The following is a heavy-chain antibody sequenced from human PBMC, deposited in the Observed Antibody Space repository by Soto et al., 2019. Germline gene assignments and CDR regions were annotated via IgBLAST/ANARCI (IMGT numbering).Heavy chain of an antibody. J-gene: IGHJ4*02. D-gene: IGHD3-10*01. CDR2: VRGYNGGT. Sequence: QVQLVQSGAEVKKPGASVKVSCKVSGNTFASYVFSWVRQAPGQGLEWLGWVRGYNGGTSYAEKFQVRVSMTTDTSTNTAYMELRSLRSDDTAVYYCARGGRGEFGYFDSWGQGTLVTVSS. V-gene: IGHV1-18*01. CDR3: ARGGRGEFGYFDS. CDR1: GNTFASYV.